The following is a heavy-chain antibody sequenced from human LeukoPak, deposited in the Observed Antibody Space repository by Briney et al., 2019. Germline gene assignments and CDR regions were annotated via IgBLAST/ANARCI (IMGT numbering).Heavy chain of an antibody. Sequence: GGSLTLSCAASGFTFSSCNMNWVRQAPGQGLEGVSSSSSSSSYRYYTDPVKARFTISRDNAKNSLYLQMNSLRADDRAIYYCERVGLGAAGGTSRWGQGTLATVPS. J-gene: IGHJ4*02. CDR3: ERVGLGAAGGTSR. CDR1: GFTFSSCN. V-gene: IGHV3-21*01. D-gene: IGHD6-13*01. CDR2: SSSSSSYR.